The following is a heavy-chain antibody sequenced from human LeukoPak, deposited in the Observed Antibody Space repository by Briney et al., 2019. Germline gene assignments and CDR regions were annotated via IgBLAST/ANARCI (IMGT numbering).Heavy chain of an antibody. Sequence: GGSLRLSCAASGFTFNSYAMSWVRQAPWERLQWVSGISDSGGNTYYTDSVRGRFTISRDNSKNTLYLQMNSLRAEDTAVYYCARHRSSWLIDYWGQGTLVTVSS. CDR3: ARHRSSWLIDY. D-gene: IGHD6-6*01. J-gene: IGHJ4*02. CDR2: ISDSGGNT. CDR1: GFTFNSYA. V-gene: IGHV3-23*01.